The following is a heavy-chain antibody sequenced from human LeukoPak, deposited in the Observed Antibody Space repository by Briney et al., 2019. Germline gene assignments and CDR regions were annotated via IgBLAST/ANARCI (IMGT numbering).Heavy chain of an antibody. CDR2: INPSDSST. CDR3: ARGGVAKLGPLDL. Sequence: ASVKVSCKASGYSFTSYYMHWVRQAPGQGLEWMGIINPSDSSTSYAQKFQGRVTMTRDTSTSTVYMELSSLRSEDTAVYYCARGGVAKLGPLDLWGQGTLVTVSS. D-gene: IGHD7-27*01. J-gene: IGHJ5*02. CDR1: GYSFTSYY. V-gene: IGHV1-46*01.